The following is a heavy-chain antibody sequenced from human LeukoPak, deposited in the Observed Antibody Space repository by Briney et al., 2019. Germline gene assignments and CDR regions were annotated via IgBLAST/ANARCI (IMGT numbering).Heavy chain of an antibody. J-gene: IGHJ5*02. CDR1: GYTFTGYY. CDR2: IIPIFGTA. D-gene: IGHD6-6*01. Sequence: SVKVSCKASGYTFTGYYIHWVRQAPGQGLEWMGGIIPIFGTANYAQKFQGRVTITADKSTSTAYMELSSLRSEDTAVYYCARGEQLVVSWFDPWGQGTLVTVSS. CDR3: ARGEQLVVSWFDP. V-gene: IGHV1-69*06.